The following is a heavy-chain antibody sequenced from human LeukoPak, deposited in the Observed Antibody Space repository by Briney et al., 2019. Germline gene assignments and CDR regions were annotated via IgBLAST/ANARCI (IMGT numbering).Heavy chain of an antibody. Sequence: PGGSLRLSCAASGFTFDDYAMHWVRQAPGKGLEWVSVIYSGGSTYYADSVKGRFTISRDNSKNTLYLQMNSLRAEDTAVYYCAREAGYDRNDYWGQGTLVTVSS. CDR1: GFTFDDYA. CDR2: IYSGGST. D-gene: IGHD3-22*01. J-gene: IGHJ4*02. CDR3: AREAGYDRNDY. V-gene: IGHV3-66*01.